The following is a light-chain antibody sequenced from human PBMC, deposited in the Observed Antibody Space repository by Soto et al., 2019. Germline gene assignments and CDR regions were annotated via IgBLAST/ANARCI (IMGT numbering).Light chain of an antibody. J-gene: IGLJ2*01. CDR2: EVS. CDR1: SSDVGGYNY. CDR3: SSYISSSTLVV. V-gene: IGLV2-14*01. Sequence: QSALTQPASVSGSPGQSITISCTGTSSDVGGYNYVSWYQQHPDKAPKLMIYEVSNRPSGFSNRFSGSKSGNTASLTISGLQAEDEADYYCSSYISSSTLVVFGGGTKLTVL.